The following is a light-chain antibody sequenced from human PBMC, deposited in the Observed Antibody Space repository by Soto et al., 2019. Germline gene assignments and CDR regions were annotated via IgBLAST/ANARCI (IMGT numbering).Light chain of an antibody. J-gene: IGLJ2*01. V-gene: IGLV1-44*01. CDR3: VAWDDSLNGRV. Sequence: QSVLTQPPSASGTPGQRVTISCSGSRSNIGSNTVNWYQQLPGTAPKLLIYSNNQRPSGVPDRFSGSKSGTSASLAISGLQSEDEADYYCVAWDDSLNGRVFGGGTKLTVL. CDR1: RSNIGSNT. CDR2: SNN.